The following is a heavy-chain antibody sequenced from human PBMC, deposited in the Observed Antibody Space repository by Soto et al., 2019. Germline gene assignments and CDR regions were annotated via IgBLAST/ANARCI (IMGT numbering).Heavy chain of an antibody. D-gene: IGHD6-19*01. CDR2: ISSSSTYI. CDR1: GFTFSDYS. V-gene: IGHV3-21*01. Sequence: GGSLRLSCAASGFTFSDYSMKWVRQAPGKGLEWVSSISSSSTYIFYADSVKGRFTISKDNAKNSLYLQMTRLRAEDTAVYYCARVAVGNPYLIAYCGQGTLVTVSA. CDR3: ARVAVGNPYLIAY. J-gene: IGHJ4*02.